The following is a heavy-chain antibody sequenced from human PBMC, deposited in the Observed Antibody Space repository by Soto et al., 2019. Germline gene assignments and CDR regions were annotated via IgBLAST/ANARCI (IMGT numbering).Heavy chain of an antibody. CDR1: GFTFSSYG. D-gene: IGHD3-9*01. V-gene: IGHV3-33*01. CDR3: ARDVLRYFDWLLDYYYYGMDV. J-gene: IGHJ6*02. CDR2: IWYDGSNK. Sequence: GGSLRLSCAASGFTFSSYGMHWVRQAPGKGLEWVAVIWYDGSNKYYADSVKGRFTISRDNSKNTLYLQMNSLRAEDTAVYYCARDVLRYFDWLLDYYYYGMDVWGQGTTVTVSS.